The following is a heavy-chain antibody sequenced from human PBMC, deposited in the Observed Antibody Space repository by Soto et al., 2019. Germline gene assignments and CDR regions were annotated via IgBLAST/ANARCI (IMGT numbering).Heavy chain of an antibody. CDR1: GCSFRTTW. V-gene: IGHV3-15*05. CDR3: ATGSPFSGSVFDH. D-gene: IGHD5-12*01. J-gene: IGHJ4*02. CDR2: IKSKNAGETT. Sequence: GGSLRLSWAASGCSFRTTWMAWVRQAPGKGVEWVGRIKSKNAGETTDYADPVKGRFTISRDDSKDTVYLHMDSLETGDTAVYYCATGSPFSGSVFDHWGQGTLGTAPQ.